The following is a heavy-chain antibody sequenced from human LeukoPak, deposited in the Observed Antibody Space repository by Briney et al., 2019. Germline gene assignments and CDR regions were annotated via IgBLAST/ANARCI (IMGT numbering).Heavy chain of an antibody. Sequence: SQTLSLTCTVSGGTIGSGSYYWSWIRQPAGKGVEWLGRFYTSGSTNYNPSLKSRVTISVDTSKNQFSLKLSSVTAADTAVYYCARAVAAAGCWFDPWGQGTLVTVSS. D-gene: IGHD6-13*01. CDR2: FYTSGST. J-gene: IGHJ5*02. CDR1: GGTIGSGSYY. V-gene: IGHV4-61*02. CDR3: ARAVAAAGCWFDP.